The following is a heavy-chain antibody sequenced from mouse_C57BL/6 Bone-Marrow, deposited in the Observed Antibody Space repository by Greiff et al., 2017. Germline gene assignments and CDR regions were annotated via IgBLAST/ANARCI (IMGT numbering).Heavy chain of an antibody. CDR1: GFTFSSYA. V-gene: IGHV5-4*03. D-gene: IGHD1-1*01. CDR3: ARVLYHGLDY. CDR2: ISDGGSYT. Sequence: EVKLVESGGGLVKPGGSLKLSCAASGFTFSSYAMSWVRQTPEKRLGWVATISDGGSYTYYPDNVKGRFTISRDNAKNNLYLQMSHLKSEDTAMYYCARVLYHGLDYGGQGTTLTVSS. J-gene: IGHJ2*01.